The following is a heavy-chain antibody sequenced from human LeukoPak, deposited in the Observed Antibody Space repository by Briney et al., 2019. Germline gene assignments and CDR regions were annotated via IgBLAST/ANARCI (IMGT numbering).Heavy chain of an antibody. CDR1: GFTFSSYA. J-gene: IGHJ4*02. V-gene: IGHV3-23*01. CDR2: ISGSGGST. CDR3: AKDVFYCDSSGYYPFDY. D-gene: IGHD3-22*01. Sequence: GGSLRLSCAASGFTFSSYAMSWVRQAPGKGLEWVSAISGSGGSTYYADSVKGRFTISRDNSKNTLYLQMNSLRAEDTAVYYCAKDVFYCDSSGYYPFDYWGQGTLVTVSS.